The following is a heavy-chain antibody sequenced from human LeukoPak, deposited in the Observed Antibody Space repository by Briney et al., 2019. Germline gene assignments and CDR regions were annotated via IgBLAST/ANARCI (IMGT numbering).Heavy chain of an antibody. CDR2: IKADGGEK. V-gene: IGHV3-7*03. J-gene: IGHJ4*02. D-gene: IGHD2-15*01. Sequence: GGSLRLSCAASGFTFSTYWMNWFRQTPGKGLEWVAKIKADGGEKDHVASVKGRFTISRDNAKNSLYLQMNSLRAEDTAVYYCARDTGSGYFDYWGQGTLVTVSS. CDR3: ARDTGSGYFDY. CDR1: GFTFSTYW.